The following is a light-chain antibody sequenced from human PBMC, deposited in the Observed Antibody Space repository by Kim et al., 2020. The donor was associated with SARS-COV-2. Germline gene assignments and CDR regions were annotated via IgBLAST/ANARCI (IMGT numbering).Light chain of an antibody. CDR3: QQYYNTLHT. CDR2: WAS. V-gene: IGKV4-1*01. J-gene: IGKJ2*01. Sequence: DIVMTQSPDSLAVSLGERATINCKSSQSVLYSSNNKNYLAWYQQKPGQPPKLLIYWASTRESGVPDRFSGSGSGTDFTLTISSLQAEDVAVYYCQQYYNTLHTFGQGTKLEI. CDR1: QSVLYSSNNKNY.